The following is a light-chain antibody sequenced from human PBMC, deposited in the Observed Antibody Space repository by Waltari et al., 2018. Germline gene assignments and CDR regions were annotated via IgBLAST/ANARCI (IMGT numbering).Light chain of an antibody. J-gene: IGKJ1*01. CDR3: QQTNSFPRT. V-gene: IGKV1-12*01. CDR1: QGIDNW. CDR2: SAS. Sequence: DIQMTQSLSLVSASVADRVHITCRASQGIDNWLAWYQQKPGKAPKFLIYSASSLQSGVPSRFVGSGSGTDFILTISRLQPEDFATYYCQQTNSFPRTFGQGTKVAIK.